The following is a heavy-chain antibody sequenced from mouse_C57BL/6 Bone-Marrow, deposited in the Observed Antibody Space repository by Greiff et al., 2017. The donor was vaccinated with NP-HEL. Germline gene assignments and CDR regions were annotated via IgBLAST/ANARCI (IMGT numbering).Heavy chain of an antibody. Sequence: EVQRVESGPELVKPGASVKIPCKASGYTFTDYNMDWVKQSHGKSLEWIGDINPNNGGTIYNQKFKGKATLTVDKSSSTAYMELRSLTSEDTAVYYCAAIYYDYGSAMDYWGQGTSVTVSS. J-gene: IGHJ4*01. CDR3: AAIYYDYGSAMDY. CDR2: INPNNGGT. V-gene: IGHV1-18*01. CDR1: GYTFTDYN. D-gene: IGHD2-4*01.